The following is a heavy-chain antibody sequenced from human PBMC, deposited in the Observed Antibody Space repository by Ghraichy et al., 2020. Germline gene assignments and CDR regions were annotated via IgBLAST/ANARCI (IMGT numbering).Heavy chain of an antibody. CDR1: GFTFDDYT. V-gene: IGHV3-43*01. J-gene: IGHJ4*02. D-gene: IGHD5-18*01. Sequence: GGSLRLSCAASGFTFDDYTMPWVRQAPGKGLEWVSLISWDGGSTYYADSVKGRFTISRDNSKNSLYLQMNRLRTEDTALYYCAKDGGYSYGYGTLDYWGQGTLVTVSS. CDR3: AKDGGYSYGYGTLDY. CDR2: ISWDGGST.